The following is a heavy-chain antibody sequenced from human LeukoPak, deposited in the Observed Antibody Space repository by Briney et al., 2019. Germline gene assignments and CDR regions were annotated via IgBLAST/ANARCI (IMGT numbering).Heavy chain of an antibody. Sequence: PGGSLRLSCAASGFTFFDAWMNWVRQAPGKGLEWIGEINHSGSTNYNPSLKSRVTISVDTSKNQFSLKLSSVTAADTAVYYCARGRSYSSGWYGGRRFDYWGQGTLVTVSS. CDR2: INHSGST. J-gene: IGHJ4*02. CDR3: ARGRSYSSGWYGGRRFDY. D-gene: IGHD6-19*01. CDR1: GFTFFDAW. V-gene: IGHV4-34*01.